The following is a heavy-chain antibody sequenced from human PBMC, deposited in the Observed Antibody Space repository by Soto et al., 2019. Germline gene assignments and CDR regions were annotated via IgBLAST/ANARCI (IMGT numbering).Heavy chain of an antibody. CDR2: IYYSGST. V-gene: IGHV4-59*08. Sequence: QVQLQESGPGLVKPSETLSLTCTVSGGSISSYYWSWIRQPPGKGLEWIGYIYYSGSTNYNPSLKSPVTISVDTSKNQFSLKLSSVTAADTAVYYCATLAGQTDYYYSYMDVWGKGTTVTVSS. J-gene: IGHJ6*03. D-gene: IGHD3-10*01. CDR1: GGSISSYY. CDR3: ATLAGQTDYYYSYMDV.